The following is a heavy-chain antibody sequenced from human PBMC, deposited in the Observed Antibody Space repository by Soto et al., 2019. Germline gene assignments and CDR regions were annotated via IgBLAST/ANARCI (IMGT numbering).Heavy chain of an antibody. Sequence: QVQLVQSGAEVQKPGSSVKVSCKASGGTFSSYAISWVRQAPGQGLEWMGGIIPIFGTANYAQKFQGRVTITADKSTSTAYMELSSLRSEDTAVYYCARDGGDIVVVPAATSLDYYYYGMDVWGQGTTVTVSS. CDR3: ARDGGDIVVVPAATSLDYYYYGMDV. CDR1: GGTFSSYA. CDR2: IIPIFGTA. D-gene: IGHD2-2*01. J-gene: IGHJ6*02. V-gene: IGHV1-69*06.